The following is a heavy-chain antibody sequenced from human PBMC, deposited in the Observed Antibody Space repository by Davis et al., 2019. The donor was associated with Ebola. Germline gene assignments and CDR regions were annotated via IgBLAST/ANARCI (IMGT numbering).Heavy chain of an antibody. CDR1: GFTFSSYA. D-gene: IGHD4-23*01. CDR2: ISYDGSNK. CDR3: ARDPSTTVVTRIFDY. Sequence: GESLKISCAASGFTFSSYAMHRVRQAPGKGLAWVAVISYDGSNKYYADSVKGRFTITRDNSKHTLYRQMNSLRAEDTAVYYCARDPSTTVVTRIFDYWGQGTLVTVSS. V-gene: IGHV3-30-3*01. J-gene: IGHJ4*02.